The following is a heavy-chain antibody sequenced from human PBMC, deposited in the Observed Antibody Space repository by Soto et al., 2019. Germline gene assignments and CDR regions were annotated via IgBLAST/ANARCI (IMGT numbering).Heavy chain of an antibody. CDR2: IYYSGGT. CDR3: TREQSDDNYFDP. V-gene: IGHV4-61*08. CDR1: DAALSSGGYF. D-gene: IGHD6-19*01. J-gene: IGHJ5*02. Sequence: PSETRSLTCTVSDAALSSGGYFYTWVRQPPGKGLEWLGYIYYSGGTNYNPSLKSRVTISLDKSKSQFSLRLISVTAADTAVYYCTREQSDDNYFDPWGQGTLVTVSS.